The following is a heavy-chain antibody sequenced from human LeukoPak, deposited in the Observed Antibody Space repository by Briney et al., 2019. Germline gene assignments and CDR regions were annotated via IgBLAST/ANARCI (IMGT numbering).Heavy chain of an antibody. J-gene: IGHJ6*02. V-gene: IGHV1-69*13. CDR2: IIPLFGTA. CDR1: GGTFSSYA. Sequence: SVKVSCKASGGTFSSYAISWVRQAPGQGLDWMGGIIPLFGTAHYAQKFQGRVTITADESTSTAYMELSSLRSEDTAVYYCARQRYCSSTSCYPKNPYYYYGMDVWGQGTTVTVSS. D-gene: IGHD2-2*01. CDR3: ARQRYCSSTSCYPKNPYYYYGMDV.